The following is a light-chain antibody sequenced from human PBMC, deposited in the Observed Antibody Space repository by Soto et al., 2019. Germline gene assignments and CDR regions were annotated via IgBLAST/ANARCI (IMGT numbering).Light chain of an antibody. CDR1: QNLSRN. Sequence: EMVMTQSPATLSVSPGERATLSCRASQNLSRNLAWYQQQPGQAPRLLIYGASTRATGIPARFSGSGSGTDLPLTISSLQSEDFAVYYCQQYDNWPHTFGQGTKLEI. CDR2: GAS. J-gene: IGKJ2*01. V-gene: IGKV3-15*01. CDR3: QQYDNWPHT.